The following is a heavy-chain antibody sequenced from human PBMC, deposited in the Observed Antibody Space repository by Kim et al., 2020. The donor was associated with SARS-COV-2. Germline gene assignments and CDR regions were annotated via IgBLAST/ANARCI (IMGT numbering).Heavy chain of an antibody. V-gene: IGHV4-4*07. Sequence: SETLSLTCTVSGGSISSYYWSWIRQPAGKGLEWIGRIYTSGSTNYNPSLKSRVTMSVDTSKNQFSLKLSSVTAADTAVYYCAREVPDYYDSSGYRFDYWGQGTLVTVSS. CDR1: GGSISSYY. D-gene: IGHD3-22*01. CDR2: IYTSGST. CDR3: AREVPDYYDSSGYRFDY. J-gene: IGHJ4*02.